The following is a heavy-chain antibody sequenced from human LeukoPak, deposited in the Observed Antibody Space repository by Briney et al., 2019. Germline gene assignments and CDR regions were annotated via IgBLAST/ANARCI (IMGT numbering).Heavy chain of an antibody. D-gene: IGHD3-16*02. V-gene: IGHV4-34*01. Sequence: PSETLSLTCAVYGGSFSGYYWSWIRQPPGKGLEWIREINHSGSTNYNPSLKSRVTISVDTSKNQFSLKLSSVTAADTAVYYCARGRGITFGGVIVTWGQGTLVTVSS. CDR1: GGSFSGYY. CDR2: INHSGST. J-gene: IGHJ5*02. CDR3: ARGRGITFGGVIVT.